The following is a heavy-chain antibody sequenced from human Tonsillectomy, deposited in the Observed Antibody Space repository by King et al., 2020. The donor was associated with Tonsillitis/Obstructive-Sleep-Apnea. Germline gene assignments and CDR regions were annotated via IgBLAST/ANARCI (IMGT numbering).Heavy chain of an antibody. J-gene: IGHJ4*02. CDR1: GFTFSSYA. CDR2: ISASGGST. Sequence: EVQLVESGGGLVQPGGSLRLSCAASGFTFSSYAMSCVRQAPGKGLEWVSAISASGGSTYYADSVKGRFTISRDNSRNTLYLQMNSLRAEDTAVYYCAKRSLAAAGTSYYFDYWGQGTLVTVSS. D-gene: IGHD6-13*01. V-gene: IGHV3-23*04. CDR3: AKRSLAAAGTSYYFDY.